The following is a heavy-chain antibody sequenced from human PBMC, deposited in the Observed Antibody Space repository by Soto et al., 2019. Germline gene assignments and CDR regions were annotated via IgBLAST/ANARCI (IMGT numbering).Heavy chain of an antibody. J-gene: IGHJ6*02. D-gene: IGHD2-2*01. CDR2: ISYDGSNK. CDR3: ARSASPYYYYVMDV. V-gene: IGHV3-30-3*01. CDR1: GFTFSSYA. Sequence: QVQLVESGGGVVQPGRSLRLSCAASGFTFSSYAMHWVRQAPGKGLEWVAVISYDGSNKYYADSVKGRFTISRDNSKNTLYLQMNSLRADDTAVYYCARSASPYYYYVMDVWGQGTTVTVSS.